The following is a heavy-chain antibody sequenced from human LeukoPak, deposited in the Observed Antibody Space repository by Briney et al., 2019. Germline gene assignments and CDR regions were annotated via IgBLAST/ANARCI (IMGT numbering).Heavy chain of an antibody. CDR1: GFTFSSYA. J-gene: IGHJ4*02. V-gene: IGHV3-30*04. Sequence: PGRSLRLSCVASGFTFSSYAMHWVRQAPGKGLEWVAVISYDGSNKYYADSVKGRFTIYRDDSKNTLYLRMNSLRAEDTAVYYCAKDRLFYYYDSSGYCFDYWGQGTLVTVSS. D-gene: IGHD3-22*01. CDR3: AKDRLFYYYDSSGYCFDY. CDR2: ISYDGSNK.